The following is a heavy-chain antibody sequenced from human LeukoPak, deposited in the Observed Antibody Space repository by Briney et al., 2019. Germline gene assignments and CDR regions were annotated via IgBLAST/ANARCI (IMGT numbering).Heavy chain of an antibody. CDR3: ARTGADCGGDCYFDY. J-gene: IGHJ4*02. D-gene: IGHD2-21*02. CDR1: GGSTSSSSYY. Sequence: PSETLSLTCTVSGGSTSSSSYYWGWIRQPPGKGLEWIGSIYYSGSTYYNPSLKSRVTISVDTSKNQFSLKLSSVTAADTAVYYCARTGADCGGDCYFDYWGQGTLVTVSS. V-gene: IGHV4-39*07. CDR2: IYYSGST.